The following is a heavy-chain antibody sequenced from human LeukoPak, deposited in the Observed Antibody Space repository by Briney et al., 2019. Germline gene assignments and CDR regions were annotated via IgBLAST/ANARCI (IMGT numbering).Heavy chain of an antibody. CDR2: LHSGGST. CDR3: ANRQY. CDR1: GFSVSSDY. Sequence: GGSLRLSCAPSGFSVSSDYMIWVRQAPGKGLEWVSVLHSGGSTFYADSVKGRVTISRDNSKNTLYLQMNSLRGEDTAVYYCANRQYWGQGTLVTVSS. J-gene: IGHJ4*02. V-gene: IGHV3-53*01.